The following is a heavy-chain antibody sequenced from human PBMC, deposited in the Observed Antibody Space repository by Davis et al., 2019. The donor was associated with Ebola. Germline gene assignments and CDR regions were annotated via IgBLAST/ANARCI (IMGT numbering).Heavy chain of an antibody. CDR1: GGSISSGDYY. J-gene: IGHJ5*02. D-gene: IGHD1-14*01. CDR3: ARGPGYSGIDP. V-gene: IGHV4-30-4*01. Sequence: MPSETLSLTCTVSGGSISSGDYYWSWIRQPPGKGLEWIGYIYYSGSTYYNPSLKSRVTISVDTSKNQFSLKLSSVTAADTAVYYCARGPGYSGIDPWGQGTLVTVSS. CDR2: IYYSGST.